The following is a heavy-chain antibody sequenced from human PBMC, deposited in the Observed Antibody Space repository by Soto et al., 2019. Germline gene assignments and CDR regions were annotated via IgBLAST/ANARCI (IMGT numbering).Heavy chain of an antibody. CDR2: ISAYNGNT. D-gene: IGHD3-3*01. CDR1: GYTFPSYG. Sequence: QVQLVQSGAEVKKPGASVKVSCKASGYTFPSYGIIWVRQAPGQGLEWMGWISAYNGNTNYAQKLQGRVTMTTDTSTSTADMELSSLISDDTAVYYCARDHGGHEAFDIWGQGTMVTVSS. V-gene: IGHV1-18*01. CDR3: ARDHGGHEAFDI. J-gene: IGHJ3*02.